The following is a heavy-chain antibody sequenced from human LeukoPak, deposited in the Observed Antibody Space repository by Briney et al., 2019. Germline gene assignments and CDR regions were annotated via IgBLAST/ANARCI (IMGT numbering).Heavy chain of an antibody. J-gene: IGHJ4*02. D-gene: IGHD3-16*01. Sequence: GGSLRLSCAASGFTFSSYWMHWVRQAPGKGLVWVSRINSDGSSTSYADSVKGRFTISRDNAKNSLYLQMNSLRAEDTALYYCAKARYYADAFDYWGQGTLVTVSS. CDR2: INSDGSST. CDR1: GFTFSSYW. CDR3: AKARYYADAFDY. V-gene: IGHV3-74*01.